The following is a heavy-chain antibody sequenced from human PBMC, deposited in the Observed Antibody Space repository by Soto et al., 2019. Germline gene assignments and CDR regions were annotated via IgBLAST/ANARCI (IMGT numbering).Heavy chain of an antibody. J-gene: IGHJ4*02. D-gene: IGHD3-10*01. Sequence: EVQLVESGGGLIQPGGSLRLSCAVSGFTVSNNYMSWVRQAPGKGLEGVSVIYSGGYTAYGDSVKGRFTISRDNSKNTPYLKLNTLGAADAAVFYWATQPGGGGYWGQGTLVTVSS. V-gene: IGHV3-53*01. CDR1: GFTVSNNY. CDR3: ATQPGGGGY. CDR2: IYSGGYT.